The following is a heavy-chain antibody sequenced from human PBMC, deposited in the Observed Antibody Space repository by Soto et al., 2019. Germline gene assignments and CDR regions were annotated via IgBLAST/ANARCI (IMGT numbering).Heavy chain of an antibody. Sequence: EVQLLESGGGLVQPGGSLRLSCAASGFTFSSYAMSWVRQAPGKGLEWVSAISGSGGSTYYADSVKGRFTISRDNSKNSLYLQMNSLRAEDTAVYYCARGLYDSMVSLDYWGQGTLVTVSS. CDR2: ISGSGGST. V-gene: IGHV3-23*01. J-gene: IGHJ4*02. D-gene: IGHD3-22*01. CDR1: GFTFSSYA. CDR3: ARGLYDSMVSLDY.